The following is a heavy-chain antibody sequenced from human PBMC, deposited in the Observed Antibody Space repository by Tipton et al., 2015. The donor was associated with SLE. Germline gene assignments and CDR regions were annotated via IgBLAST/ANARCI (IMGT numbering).Heavy chain of an antibody. Sequence: TLSLTCTASGDSITDSGYSWNWVRQHPGAGLEWIGYIHHSGRTDYNPSLRSRVTISRDTSKNQFSLNVNSVTAADTAVYYCARQHSGGATDTWGQGTLVTVSS. J-gene: IGHJ5*02. D-gene: IGHD1-26*01. CDR2: IHHSGRT. CDR1: GDSITDSGYS. V-gene: IGHV4-31*03. CDR3: ARQHSGGATDT.